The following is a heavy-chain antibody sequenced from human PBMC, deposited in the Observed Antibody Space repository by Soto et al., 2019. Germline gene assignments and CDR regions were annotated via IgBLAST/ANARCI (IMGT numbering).Heavy chain of an antibody. CDR3: ATRPPIGVTAY. CDR1: GFTFSSYG. J-gene: IGHJ4*02. V-gene: IGHV3-30*03. CDR2: ISYDGSNK. Sequence: QVQLVESGGGVVQPGRSLRLSCAAYGFTFSSYGMHWVRQAPGKGLEWVAVISYDGSNKYYADSVKGRFTISRDKSKNTLYLQMNSLRAEDTAVYYCATRPPIGVTAYWGQGTLVTVSS. D-gene: IGHD2-8*01.